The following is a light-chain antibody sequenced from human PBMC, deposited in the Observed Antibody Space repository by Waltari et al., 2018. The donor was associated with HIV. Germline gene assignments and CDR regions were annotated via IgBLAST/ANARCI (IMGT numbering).Light chain of an antibody. CDR1: NDDVGAYNY. CDR3: SSWTTSTTRV. Sequence: QSALTQPASVSGSPGQSITISCTGTNDDVGAYNYVSLYQQHPGKAPKIIIYEVTNRPSGISARFSGSKSGNTASLTISGLQAEDEADYHCSSWTTSTTRVFGGGTKVTVL. J-gene: IGLJ3*02. CDR2: EVT. V-gene: IGLV2-14*03.